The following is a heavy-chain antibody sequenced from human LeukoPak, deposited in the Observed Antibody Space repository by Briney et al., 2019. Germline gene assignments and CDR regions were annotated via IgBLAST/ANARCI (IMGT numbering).Heavy chain of an antibody. CDR1: GGSFSGYY. CDR3: ARGCYSSGCYRRGWPVDY. D-gene: IGHD6-19*01. V-gene: IGHV4-34*01. J-gene: IGHJ4*02. Sequence: SETLSLTCAVYGGSFSGYYWSWIRQPPEKGLEWIGEINHSGSTNYNPSLKNRVTISLATCTNPFSLQLSSVTAADTAVYYCARGCYSSGCYRRGWPVDYWGQGTLVTVSS. CDR2: INHSGST.